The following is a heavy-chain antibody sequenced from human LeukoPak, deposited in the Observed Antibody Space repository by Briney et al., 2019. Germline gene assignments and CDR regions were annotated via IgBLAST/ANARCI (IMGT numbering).Heavy chain of an antibody. V-gene: IGHV3-30*18. CDR2: ISYDGSNK. D-gene: IGHD2-2*02. CDR1: GFTFSSYG. Sequence: GGSLRHSCAASGFTFSSYGMHWVRQAPGKGLEWVAVISYDGSNKYYADSVKGRFTISRDNSKNTLYLQMNSLRAEDTAVYYCAKDSGYCSSTSCYMNYWGQGTLVTVSS. J-gene: IGHJ4*02. CDR3: AKDSGYCSSTSCYMNY.